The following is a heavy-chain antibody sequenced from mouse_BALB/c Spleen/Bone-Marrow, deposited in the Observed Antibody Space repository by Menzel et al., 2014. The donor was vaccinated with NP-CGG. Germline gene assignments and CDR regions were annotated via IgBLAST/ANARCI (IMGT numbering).Heavy chain of an antibody. D-gene: IGHD1-2*01. CDR3: ARTTTATSY. CDR2: IYPGSDNT. CDR1: GYTFTDYY. Sequence: LMESGAELARPGASVKLSCKASGYTFTDYYINWMKQRTGQGLEWIGEIYPGSDNTYYNEKFKGKATLTADKSSSTTYMQLSSLTSEDSAVYFCARTTTATSYWGQGTLVTVSA. J-gene: IGHJ3*01. V-gene: IGHV1-77*01.